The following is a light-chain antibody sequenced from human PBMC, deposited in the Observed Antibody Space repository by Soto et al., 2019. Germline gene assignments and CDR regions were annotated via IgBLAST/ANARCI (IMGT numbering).Light chain of an antibody. Sequence: EVVLTQSPATLSLSPGESATLSCRASQSVSVNFAWYQQKPGQAPRPLIYSASDRAPGIPARFSGRGSGTCFTLTISSLEPEDFAVYYCQERNRWPRGTFGGGTKVEIK. J-gene: IGKJ4*01. CDR1: QSVSVN. CDR2: SAS. V-gene: IGKV3-11*01. CDR3: QERNRWPRGT.